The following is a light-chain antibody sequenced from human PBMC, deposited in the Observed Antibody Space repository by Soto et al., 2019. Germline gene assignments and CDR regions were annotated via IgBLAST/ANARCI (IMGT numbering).Light chain of an antibody. CDR2: AAS. Sequence: DTQLTQSPSFLSASVGDRVTITCRASQDVSRSVGWYQQKPGKAPKLLISAASTLHSGVPSRFSGSGSGTDFTLTISSLQPEDFATSDCQQLWTYPLTFGGGTKVEI. CDR1: QDVSRS. CDR3: QQLWTYPLT. J-gene: IGKJ4*01. V-gene: IGKV1-9*01.